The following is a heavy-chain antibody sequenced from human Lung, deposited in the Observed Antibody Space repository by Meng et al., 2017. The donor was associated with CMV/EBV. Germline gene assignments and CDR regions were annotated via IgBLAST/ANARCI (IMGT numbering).Heavy chain of an antibody. V-gene: IGHV1-2*06. Sequence: SCPASGYSFSGFYLNWARQAPGHGLEWLGRVNPISDDTHLAQKFEGRITVTRGATINTAFMELTRLRPHDTAVYYCAKSSDNGWSSWGPGTLVTVSS. J-gene: IGHJ4*01. CDR1: GYSFSGFY. CDR3: AKSSDNGWSS. D-gene: IGHD6-19*01. CDR2: VNPISDDT.